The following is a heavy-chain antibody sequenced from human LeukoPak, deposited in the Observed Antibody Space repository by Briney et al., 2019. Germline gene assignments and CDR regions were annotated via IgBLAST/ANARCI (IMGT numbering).Heavy chain of an antibody. CDR2: ISSSSSTI. Sequence: GGFLRLSCAASGFTFSSYSMNWVRQAPGKGLEWVSYISSSSSTIYYADSVKGRFTISRDNAKNSLYLQMNSLRAEDTAVYYCAKGYSGYDYAFDIWGQGTMVTVSS. CDR1: GFTFSSYS. V-gene: IGHV3-48*04. D-gene: IGHD5-12*01. CDR3: AKGYSGYDYAFDI. J-gene: IGHJ3*02.